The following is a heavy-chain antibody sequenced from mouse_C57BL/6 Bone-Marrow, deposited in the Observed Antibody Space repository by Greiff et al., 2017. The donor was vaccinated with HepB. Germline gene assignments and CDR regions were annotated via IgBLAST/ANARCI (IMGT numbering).Heavy chain of an antibody. CDR2: IDPSDSYT. J-gene: IGHJ4*01. Sequence: VKLQQSGAELVRPGTSVKLSCKASGYTFTSYWMHWVKQRPGQGLEWIGVIDPSDSYTNYNQKFKGKATLTVDTSSSTAYMQLSSLTSEDSAVYYCARGGSYYGSSYPLYAMDYWGQGTSVTVSS. CDR1: GYTFTSYW. CDR3: ARGGSYYGSSYPLYAMDY. D-gene: IGHD1-1*01. V-gene: IGHV1-59*01.